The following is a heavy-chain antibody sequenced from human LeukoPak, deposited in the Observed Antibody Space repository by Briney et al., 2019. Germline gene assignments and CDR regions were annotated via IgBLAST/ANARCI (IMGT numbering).Heavy chain of an antibody. CDR1: GFTFSDYA. J-gene: IGHJ4*02. D-gene: IGHD4-23*01. CDR2: ISHDGTNK. CDR3: ARDFGGLRWNYYFDY. V-gene: IGHV3-30*04. Sequence: GNSLRLSCAASGFTFSDYAMNWVRQAPGKGLEWVAIISHDGTNKYHADSVKGRFTISRDNSKNTLLLQMNSLRAEDSAPYLCARDFGGLRWNYYFDYWGQGTLVTVSP.